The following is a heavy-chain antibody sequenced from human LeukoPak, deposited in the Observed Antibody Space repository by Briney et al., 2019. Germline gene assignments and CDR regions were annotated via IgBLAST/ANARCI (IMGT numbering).Heavy chain of an antibody. J-gene: IGHJ4*02. V-gene: IGHV3-21*01. CDR3: ARDGDYYDSSGDRANFDY. D-gene: IGHD3-22*01. CDR2: ISSSSSYI. CDR1: GFTFSSYS. Sequence: GGSLRLSCAASGFTFSSYSMNWVRQAPGKGLEWVSSISSSSSYIYYADSVKGRFTISRDNAKNSLYLQMNSLRAEDTAVYYCARDGDYYDSSGDRANFDYWGQGTLVTVSS.